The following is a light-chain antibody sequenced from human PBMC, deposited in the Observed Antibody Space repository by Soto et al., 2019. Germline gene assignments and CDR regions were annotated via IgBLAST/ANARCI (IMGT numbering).Light chain of an antibody. CDR2: DAS. Sequence: IQLTQSPSSLSASVGDRVTITCRAGQGISSALAWYQQKPGKAPKLLLYDASSLDAGVPSRFSGSWSGTEFTLSIISLRAEDFATYYGQQFNYFPLTFGGGTKVQIK. CDR1: QGISSA. CDR3: QQFNYFPLT. V-gene: IGKV1D-13*01. J-gene: IGKJ4*01.